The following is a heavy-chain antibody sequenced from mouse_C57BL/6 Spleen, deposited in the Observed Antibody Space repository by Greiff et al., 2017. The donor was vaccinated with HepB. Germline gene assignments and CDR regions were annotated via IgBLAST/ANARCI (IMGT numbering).Heavy chain of an antibody. CDR3: ARSYYYGSSSWYFDV. CDR1: GYTFTSYW. Sequence: VQLQQPGAELVRPGSSVKLSCKASGYTFTSYWMDWVKQRPGQGLEWIGNIYPSDSETHYNQKFKDKATLTVDKSSSTAYMQLSSLTSEDSAVYYCARSYYYGSSSWYFDVWGTGTTVTVSS. V-gene: IGHV1-61*01. J-gene: IGHJ1*03. CDR2: IYPSDSET. D-gene: IGHD1-1*01.